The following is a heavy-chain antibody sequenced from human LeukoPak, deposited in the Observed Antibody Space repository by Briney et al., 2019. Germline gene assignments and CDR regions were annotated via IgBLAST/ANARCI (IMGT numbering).Heavy chain of an antibody. D-gene: IGHD6-13*01. V-gene: IGHV4-39*07. CDR2: IYHSGST. J-gene: IGHJ3*02. Sequence: SETLSLTCTVSGGSISSSSYYWGWIRQPPGKGLEWIGSIYHSGSTYYNPSLKSRVTISVDTSKNQFSLKLSSVTAADTAVYYCARDLGYSSSWYGGWRAFDIWGQGTMVTVSS. CDR1: GGSISSSSYY. CDR3: ARDLGYSSSWYGGWRAFDI.